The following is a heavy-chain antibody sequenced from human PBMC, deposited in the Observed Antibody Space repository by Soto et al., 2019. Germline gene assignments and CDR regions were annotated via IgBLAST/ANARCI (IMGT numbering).Heavy chain of an antibody. Sequence: PGGSLRLSCATYGFIFSDYYMHWIRQALGKGLEWISYISGNGRIIQYADSAKGRFTISRDNAQNSLYLQMNSLRAEDTALYFCARDFDAELRRKFDYWEEGTLVAVSS. CDR3: ARDFDAELRRKFDY. J-gene: IGHJ4*02. V-gene: IGHV3-11*01. D-gene: IGHD3-3*01. CDR1: GFIFSDYY. CDR2: ISGNGRII.